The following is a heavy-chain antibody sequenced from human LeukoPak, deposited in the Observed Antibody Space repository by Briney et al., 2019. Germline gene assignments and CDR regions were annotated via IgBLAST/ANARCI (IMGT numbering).Heavy chain of an antibody. CDR1: GGSFSGYY. D-gene: IGHD3-9*01. CDR2: INHSGST. V-gene: IGHV4-34*01. Sequence: KPSETLSLTCAVYGGSFSGYYWSWIRQPPGKGPEWIGEINHSGSTNYNPSLKSRVTISVHTSKNQFSLKLSSVTAADTAVYYCARLTGYSSESWFDPWGQGTLVTVSS. CDR3: ARLTGYSSESWFDP. J-gene: IGHJ5*02.